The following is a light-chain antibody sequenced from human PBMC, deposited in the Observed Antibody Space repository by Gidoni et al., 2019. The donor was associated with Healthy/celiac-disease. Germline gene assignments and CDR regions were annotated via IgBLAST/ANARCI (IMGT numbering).Light chain of an antibody. J-gene: IGLJ2*01. V-gene: IGLV1-40*01. Sequence: SVLTQPPSVSRAPGPRVTISCTGSSSNIGAGYDVHWYQQLPGTAPNLLIYGNSNRPSGVPDRFSGSKSGTSASLAITGLQAEDEADYYCQSYDSSLSVVFGGGTKLTVL. CDR3: QSYDSSLSVV. CDR2: GNS. CDR1: SSNIGAGYD.